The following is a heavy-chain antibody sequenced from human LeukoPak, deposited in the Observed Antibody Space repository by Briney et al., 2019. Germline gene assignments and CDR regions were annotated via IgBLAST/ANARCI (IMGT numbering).Heavy chain of an antibody. CDR2: MNPNSGNT. CDR3: ARGKGPTTVTRFDP. V-gene: IGHV1-8*02. D-gene: IGHD4-17*01. Sequence: GASVKVSCKASGGTFSSYAISWVRQATGQGLEWMGWMNPNSGNTGYAQKFQGRVTMTRNTSISTAYMELSSLRSEDTAVYYCARGKGPTTVTRFDPWGQGTLVTVSS. CDR1: GGTFSSYA. J-gene: IGHJ5*02.